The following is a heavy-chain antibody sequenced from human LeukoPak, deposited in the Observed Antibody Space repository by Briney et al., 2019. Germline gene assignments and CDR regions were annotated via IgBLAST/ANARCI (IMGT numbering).Heavy chain of an antibody. CDR3: ARAPGPVPLLRHIVVVTAINDY. J-gene: IGHJ4*02. Sequence: PGGSLRPSCAASGFTFSSYSMNWVRQAPGQGLEWVSSISSSSSYIYYADSVKGRFTISRDNAKNSLYLQMNSLRAEDTAVYYCARAPGPVPLLRHIVVVTAINDYWGQGTLVTVAS. V-gene: IGHV3-21*01. CDR1: GFTFSSYS. CDR2: ISSSSSYI. D-gene: IGHD2-21*02.